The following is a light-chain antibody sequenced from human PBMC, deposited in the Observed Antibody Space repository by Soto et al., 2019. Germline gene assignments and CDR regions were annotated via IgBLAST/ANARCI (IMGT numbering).Light chain of an antibody. CDR3: AAWDVSLVV. J-gene: IGLJ2*01. CDR1: SSNIGTNT. Sequence: QSVLTQPPSASGTPGQRVTISCCGSSSNIGTNTVIWYQHLPGAAPKLLIYSDNQRPSGVPDRFAGSKSGTSASLAISGLQSEDEADYYCAAWDVSLVVFGGGTKLTVL. V-gene: IGLV1-44*01. CDR2: SDN.